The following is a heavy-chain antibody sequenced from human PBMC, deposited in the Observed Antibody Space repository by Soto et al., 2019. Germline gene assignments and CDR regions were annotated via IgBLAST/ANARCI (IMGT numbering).Heavy chain of an antibody. CDR2: INHNSGGT. CDR1: GYTFTGYY. V-gene: IGHV1-2*04. CDR3: ARGNSRDDAFDI. D-gene: IGHD6-13*01. Sequence: QVQLVQSGAEVKKPGASVKVSCKAPGYTFTGYYMPWVRQAPGQGLEWMGWINHNSGGTNYAQKFQGWVTMARDTSISTAYMELSRLRSDDTAVYYCARGNSRDDAFDIWGQGTMVTVSS. J-gene: IGHJ3*02.